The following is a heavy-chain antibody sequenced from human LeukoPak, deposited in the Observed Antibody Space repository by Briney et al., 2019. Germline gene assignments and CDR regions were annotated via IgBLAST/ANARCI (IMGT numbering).Heavy chain of an antibody. J-gene: IGHJ4*02. D-gene: IGHD3-22*01. CDR2: ITGSGGST. CDR3: ARKTDSGGQGDY. V-gene: IGHV3-23*01. Sequence: GGSLRLSCAASGFTFSSYAMSWVRQAPGKGLEWVSAITGSGGSTYYADSVKGRFTISRDNSKNTLYLQMNSLRAEDTAVYYCARKTDSGGQGDYWGPGTLVTVSS. CDR1: GFTFSSYA.